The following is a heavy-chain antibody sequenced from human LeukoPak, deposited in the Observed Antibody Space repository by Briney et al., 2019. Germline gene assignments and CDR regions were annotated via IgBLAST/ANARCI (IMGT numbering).Heavy chain of an antibody. J-gene: IGHJ4*02. CDR2: ISTRTYI. D-gene: IGHD3-9*01. Sequence: GGSLRLSCAASGFTFSDHDMAWMRQAPGKGLELISYISTRTYIHYADSVKGRFTISRDNAENSLYLQMDSLRPADTAVYFCARSHHRVTYFDYFDYWGQGSQVTVSS. CDR3: ARSHHRVTYFDYFDY. CDR1: GFTFSDHD. V-gene: IGHV3-11*03.